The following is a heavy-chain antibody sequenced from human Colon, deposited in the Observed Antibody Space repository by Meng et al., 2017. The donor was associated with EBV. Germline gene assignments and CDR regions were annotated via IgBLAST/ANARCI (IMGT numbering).Heavy chain of an antibody. CDR3: ARRRGGSGRDC. CDR2: IYHSGGT. D-gene: IGHD3-10*01. Sequence: QLRRQGAVPGLVTPSDTPSLTCTVSGGSISSSHYYWGWVRQPPGKGLQWIGTIYHSGGTSYNPSLQSRVTMFVDTSKNQFSLMLTSVTATDTAVYYCARRRGGSGRDCWGQGTLVTVSS. CDR1: GGSISSSHYY. V-gene: IGHV4-39*01. J-gene: IGHJ4*02.